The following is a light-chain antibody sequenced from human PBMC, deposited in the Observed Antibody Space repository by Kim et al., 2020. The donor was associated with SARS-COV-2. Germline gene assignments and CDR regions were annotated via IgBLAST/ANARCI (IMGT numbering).Light chain of an antibody. CDR3: QQYGSSLRWT. J-gene: IGKJ1*01. Sequence: EIVLTQSPGTLSLSPGERATLPCRASQSVSSSYLAWYQQKPGQAPRLLIYGASSRATGIPDRFSGSGSGTDFTLTISRLEPEDFAVYYCQQYGSSLRWTFGQGTKVEIK. V-gene: IGKV3-20*01. CDR1: QSVSSSY. CDR2: GAS.